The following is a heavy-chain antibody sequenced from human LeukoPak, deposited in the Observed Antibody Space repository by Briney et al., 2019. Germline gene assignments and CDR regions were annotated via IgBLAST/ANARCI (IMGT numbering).Heavy chain of an antibody. V-gene: IGHV4-59*01. J-gene: IGHJ3*02. CDR3: VRLQPNTGEWAFDI. CDR1: GVSISSYY. D-gene: IGHD1-1*01. CDR2: ISNSGST. Sequence: SETLSLTCTVSGVSISSYYWSWIRQPPGKGLEWIGYISNSGSTKYNPSLKSRVTMSVDTSNSQLSLRLSSVTAADTAVYHCVRLQPNTGEWAFDIWGQGTMVSVSS.